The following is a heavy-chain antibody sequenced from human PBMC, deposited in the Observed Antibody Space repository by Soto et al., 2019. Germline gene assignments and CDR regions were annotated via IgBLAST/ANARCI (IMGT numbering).Heavy chain of an antibody. CDR1: GGDLTNSG. Sequence: QVHLVQSGAEMKKPGSSVKVSCKVSGGDLTNSGISWVRQAPGQGLEWMGGIFPLLAMVDYSQKFQGRVTTTADESKKTPYMDLGNLKSEDTAVYDCAKENAAGFKTWGQRALVIVSS. D-gene: IGHD6-13*01. CDR3: AKENAAGFKT. V-gene: IGHV1-69*04. J-gene: IGHJ4*02. CDR2: IFPLLAMV.